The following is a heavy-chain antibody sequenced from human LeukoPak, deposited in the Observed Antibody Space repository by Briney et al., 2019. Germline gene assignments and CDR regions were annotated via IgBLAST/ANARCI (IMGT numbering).Heavy chain of an antibody. Sequence: RRSLRLSCAASGFTFSSYGMHWVRQAPGKGLEWVAVVSYDGGNKDYADSVKGRFTISRDNSKNTLYLQMNSLRAEDPAVYYCARGYGGQDYFDYWGQGTLVTVSS. CDR1: GFTFSSYG. CDR3: ARGYGGQDYFDY. V-gene: IGHV3-30*03. D-gene: IGHD4-23*01. J-gene: IGHJ4*02. CDR2: VSYDGGNK.